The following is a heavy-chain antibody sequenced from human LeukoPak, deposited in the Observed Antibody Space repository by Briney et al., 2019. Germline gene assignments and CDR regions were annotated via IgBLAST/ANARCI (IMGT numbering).Heavy chain of an antibody. V-gene: IGHV3-23*01. CDR1: GFTFSSSA. Sequence: GGSLRLSCAASGFTFSSSATTWVRQAPGKGLEWVSAIGDSGTYYADSVKGRFTISRDNSKTTVYLQMNTLRVEDTAVYYCANIMDQRAFDIWGQGTMVTVSS. D-gene: IGHD2-2*01. CDR2: IGDSGT. CDR3: ANIMDQRAFDI. J-gene: IGHJ3*02.